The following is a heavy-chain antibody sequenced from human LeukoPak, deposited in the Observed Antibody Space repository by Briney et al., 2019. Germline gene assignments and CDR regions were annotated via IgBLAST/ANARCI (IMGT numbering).Heavy chain of an antibody. V-gene: IGHV3-53*01. CDR1: GFTFGSYA. J-gene: IGHJ4*02. CDR3: ARDSASGWYHDY. Sequence: GGSLRLSCAASGFTFGSYAMSWVRQAPGKGLEWVSVIYSGGSTSYADSVTGRFTISRDKSKNTLYLQMNSLRAEDTAVYFCARDSASGWYHDYWGQGALVTVSS. D-gene: IGHD6-19*01. CDR2: IYSGGST.